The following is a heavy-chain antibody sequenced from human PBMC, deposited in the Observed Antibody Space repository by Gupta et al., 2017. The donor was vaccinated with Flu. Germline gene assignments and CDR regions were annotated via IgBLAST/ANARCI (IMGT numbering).Heavy chain of an antibody. D-gene: IGHD5-18*01. CDR1: GLTFSSYW. J-gene: IGHJ4*02. CDR3: TRGTGYGLFDS. CDR2: IKSDGSST. V-gene: IGHV3-74*01. Sequence: EGQLVESGGGLVQPGGSLRLSCAASGLTFSSYWMHWVRQAPGKGLVWISRIKSDGSSTNYADSVKGRFTISRDNAKNTLYLQMNSLRAEDTAVYYCTRGTGYGLFDSWGQGTLVTLSS.